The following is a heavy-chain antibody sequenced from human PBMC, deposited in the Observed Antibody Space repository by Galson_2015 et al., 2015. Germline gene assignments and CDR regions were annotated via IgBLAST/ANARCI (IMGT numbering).Heavy chain of an antibody. D-gene: IGHD6-19*01. CDR3: ATVPSSGWYLDC. J-gene: IGHJ4*02. CDR2: FDPEDGET. CDR1: GYTLTELS. Sequence: SVKVSCKVSGYTLTELSMHWVRQAPGKGLEWMGGFDPEDGETIYAQKFQGRVTMTEDTSTDTAYMELSSLRSEDTAVYYCATVPSSGWYLDCWGQGTLVTVSS. V-gene: IGHV1-24*01.